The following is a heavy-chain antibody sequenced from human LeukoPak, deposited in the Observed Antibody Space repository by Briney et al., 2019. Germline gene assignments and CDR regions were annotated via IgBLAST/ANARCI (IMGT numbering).Heavy chain of an antibody. J-gene: IGHJ4*02. CDR1: GFTFSIYG. Sequence: PGTSLRLSCAASGFTFSIYGMHWVRQAPGKGLDWVASIWEDGTNINYADSVMGRFTISRDNSKNTLYLQMHSLRADDTAVYYCARVGYNSGWCEYWGQGTSVTVSS. CDR2: IWEDGTNI. CDR3: ARVGYNSGWCEY. D-gene: IGHD6-19*01. V-gene: IGHV3-33*01.